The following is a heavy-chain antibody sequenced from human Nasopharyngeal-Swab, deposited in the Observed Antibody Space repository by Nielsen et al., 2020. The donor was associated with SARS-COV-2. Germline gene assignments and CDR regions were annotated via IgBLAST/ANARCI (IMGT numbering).Heavy chain of an antibody. V-gene: IGHV1-3*01. CDR3: ARARRRAEQQLTEFDY. D-gene: IGHD6-13*01. J-gene: IGHJ4*02. Sequence: ASVKVSCKASGYTFTSYAMHWVRQAPGQRLEWMGWINAGNGNTKYSQKFQGRVTITRDTSASTAYMELSSLRSEDTAVYYCARARRRAEQQLTEFDYWGQGTLVTVSS. CDR1: GYTFTSYA. CDR2: INAGNGNT.